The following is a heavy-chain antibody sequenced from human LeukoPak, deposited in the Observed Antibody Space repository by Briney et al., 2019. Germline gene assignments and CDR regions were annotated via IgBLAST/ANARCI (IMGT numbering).Heavy chain of an antibody. CDR1: GYTFTGYY. CDR3: AREASTVTIPYHYYYMDV. Sequence: ASVKVSCKASGYTFTGYYMHWVRQAPGQGLEWMGWINPNSGGTNYAQKFQGRVTMTRDTSISTAYMELSRLRSDDTAVYYCAREASTVTIPYHYYYMDVWGKGTTVTISS. D-gene: IGHD4-17*01. J-gene: IGHJ6*03. CDR2: INPNSGGT. V-gene: IGHV1-2*02.